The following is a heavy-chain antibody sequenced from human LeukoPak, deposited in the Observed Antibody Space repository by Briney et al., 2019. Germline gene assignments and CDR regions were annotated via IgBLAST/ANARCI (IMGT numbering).Heavy chain of an antibody. Sequence: SETLSLTCTVSGGSISSYYWSWIRQPPGKGLEWIGYIYYSGSTNYNPSLKSRVTISVDTSKNQFSLKLSSVTAADTAVYYCAGATRAPGGYDMDVWGQGTTVTVSS. J-gene: IGHJ6*02. CDR3: AGATRAPGGYDMDV. CDR2: IYYSGST. CDR1: GGSISSYY. V-gene: IGHV4-59*08. D-gene: IGHD4-17*01.